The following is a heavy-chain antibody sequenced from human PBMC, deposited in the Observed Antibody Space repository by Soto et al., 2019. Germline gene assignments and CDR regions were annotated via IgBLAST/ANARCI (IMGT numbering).Heavy chain of an antibody. D-gene: IGHD3-10*01. CDR3: ALNEYYYGSGSYY. CDR1: GGSISSSSYD. CDR2: IYYSGST. J-gene: IGHJ4*02. V-gene: IGHV4-39*01. Sequence: PSETLSLTCTVAGGSISSSSYDWGWIRQPPGKGLEWIGSIYYSGSTYYNPSLKSRVTISVDTSKNQFSLKLSSLTAADTAVYYCALNEYYYGSGSYYWGQGTLVTVSS.